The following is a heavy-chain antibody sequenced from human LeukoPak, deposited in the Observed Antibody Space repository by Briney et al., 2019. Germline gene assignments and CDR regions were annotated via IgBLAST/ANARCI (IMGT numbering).Heavy chain of an antibody. J-gene: IGHJ4*02. CDR3: ARGGLYYGSGSYCDY. D-gene: IGHD3-10*01. V-gene: IGHV4-59*01. CDR1: GDSISSYY. Sequence: SETLSLTCTVSGDSISSYYWSWIRQPPGKGLEWIGYIYYSGSTNYNPSLKSRVTISVDTSKNQFSLKLSSVTAADTAVYYCARGGLYYGSGSYCDYWGQGTLVTVSS. CDR2: IYYSGST.